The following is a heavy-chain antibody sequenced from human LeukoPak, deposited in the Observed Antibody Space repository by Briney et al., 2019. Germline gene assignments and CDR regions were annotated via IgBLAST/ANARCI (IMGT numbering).Heavy chain of an antibody. CDR3: AREVRDYYDSSGKPYDAFDI. D-gene: IGHD3-22*01. Sequence: SETLSLTCTVSGGSISSYYWSWIRQPPGKGLEWIGYIYYRGSTNYNPSLKSRVTISVDTSKGQFSLKLSSVTAADTAVYYCAREVRDYYDSSGKPYDAFDIWGQGTMVTVSS. CDR1: GGSISSYY. J-gene: IGHJ3*02. V-gene: IGHV4-59*01. CDR2: IYYRGST.